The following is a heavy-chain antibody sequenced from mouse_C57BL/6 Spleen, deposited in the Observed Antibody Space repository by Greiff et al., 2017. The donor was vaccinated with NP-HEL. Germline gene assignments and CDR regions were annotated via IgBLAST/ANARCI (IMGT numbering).Heavy chain of an antibody. CDR3: ATTVVATGAMDY. J-gene: IGHJ4*01. CDR1: GYTFTSYW. D-gene: IGHD1-1*01. Sequence: QVQLQQSGAELVKPGASVKLSCKASGYTFTSYWMHWVKQRPGQGLERIGMIHPNSGSTNYNEKFKSKATLTVDKSSSTAYMQLSSLTSEDSAVYYCATTVVATGAMDYWGQGTSVTVSS. CDR2: IHPNSGST. V-gene: IGHV1-64*01.